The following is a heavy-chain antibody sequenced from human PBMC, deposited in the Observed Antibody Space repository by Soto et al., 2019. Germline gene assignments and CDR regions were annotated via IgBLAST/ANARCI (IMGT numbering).Heavy chain of an antibody. Sequence: QVQLVQSGAEVKKPGSSVKVSCKASGGTFSSYAISWVRQAPGQGLEWMGGIIPIFGTANYAQKFQGRVTITADESTSTAYMELSILRSEDTAVYYCARVGDILTGYAVDYWGQGTLVTVSS. CDR1: GGTFSSYA. D-gene: IGHD3-9*01. V-gene: IGHV1-69*12. J-gene: IGHJ4*02. CDR2: IIPIFGTA. CDR3: ARVGDILTGYAVDY.